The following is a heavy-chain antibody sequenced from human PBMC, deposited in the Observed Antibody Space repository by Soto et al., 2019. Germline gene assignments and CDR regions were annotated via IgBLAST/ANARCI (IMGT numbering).Heavy chain of an antibody. Sequence: QVQLVESGGGVVQPGRSLRLSCAASGFTFSSYAMHWVRQAPGKGLEWVAVISYDGSNKYYADSVKGRFTISRDNSKNTRYLQINSLRAEDTAVYYCARVPQHDLMIVVVIGAFDIWGQGTIVTVSS. D-gene: IGHD3-22*01. CDR1: GFTFSSYA. V-gene: IGHV3-30-3*01. CDR3: ARVPQHDLMIVVVIGAFDI. CDR2: ISYDGSNK. J-gene: IGHJ3*02.